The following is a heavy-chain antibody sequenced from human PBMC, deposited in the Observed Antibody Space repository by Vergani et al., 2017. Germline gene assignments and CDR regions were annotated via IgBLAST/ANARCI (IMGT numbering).Heavy chain of an antibody. D-gene: IGHD3-3*01. Sequence: EVQLVESGGGLVQPGRSLRLSCAASGFTFDDYAMHWVRQAPGKGLEWVSGISWNSGSIGYADSVKGRFTISRDNAKNSLYLQMNSLRAEDTALYYCAKDIMASYDLWSGSDYWGQGTLVTVSS. CDR3: AKDIMASYDLWSGSDY. J-gene: IGHJ4*02. CDR1: GFTFDDYA. V-gene: IGHV3-9*01. CDR2: ISWNSGSI.